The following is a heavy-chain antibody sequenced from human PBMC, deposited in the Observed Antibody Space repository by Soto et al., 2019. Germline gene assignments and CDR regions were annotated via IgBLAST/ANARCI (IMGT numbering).Heavy chain of an antibody. Sequence: QVQLQQSGPGLVKSSETLSLTCTVSGGSISSYYWSWIRQPPGKGLEWIGYMYYGGRTNYNPSLKSQVSITVDTSTMKVSLKLSSVTAADTAVYFCARGTPSPLIVRSSRGPWFDPWGQGTLVTVSS. V-gene: IGHV4-59*08. J-gene: IGHJ5*02. CDR1: GGSISSYY. CDR2: MYYGGRT. CDR3: ARGTPSPLIVRSSRGPWFDP. D-gene: IGHD2-15*01.